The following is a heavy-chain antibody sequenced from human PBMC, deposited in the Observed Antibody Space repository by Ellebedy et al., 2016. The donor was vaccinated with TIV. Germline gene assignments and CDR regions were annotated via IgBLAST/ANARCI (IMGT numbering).Heavy chain of an antibody. CDR3: TKDMVQGMVARYLWFDY. J-gene: IGHJ4*02. Sequence: ASVKVSCKASGYTFKSHGISWVRQVPGQRPEWMGWISPYTGDTDYARAYQGRVTMITDTSTSTAYMELTNLRYDDPAVYDCTKDMVQGMVARYLWFDYWGQGTLVTVSS. CDR2: ISPYTGDT. CDR1: GYTFKSHG. V-gene: IGHV1-18*01. D-gene: IGHD5-12*01.